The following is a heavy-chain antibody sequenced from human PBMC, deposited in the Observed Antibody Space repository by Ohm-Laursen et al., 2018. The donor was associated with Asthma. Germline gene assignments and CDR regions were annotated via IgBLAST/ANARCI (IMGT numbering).Heavy chain of an antibody. CDR3: AKDMGILKQQLVRGFDY. J-gene: IGHJ4*02. Sequence: GSLRLSCTASGYTFSRYSIHWVRQVPGKGLEWVASISTASTFIYYADSVRGRFTTSRDNAKNSVYLQMNSLRAEDTALYYCAKDMGILKQQLVRGFDYWGQGTLVTVSS. D-gene: IGHD6-13*01. CDR1: GYTFSRYS. V-gene: IGHV3-21*04. CDR2: ISTASTFI.